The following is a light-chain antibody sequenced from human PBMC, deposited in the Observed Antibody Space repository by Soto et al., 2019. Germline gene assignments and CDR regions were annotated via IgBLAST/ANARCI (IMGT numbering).Light chain of an antibody. CDR1: QSVSSN. V-gene: IGKV3-15*01. CDR3: QQYGSSPPYT. J-gene: IGKJ2*01. Sequence: EIVMTQSPATLSVSPGERATLSCRASQSVSSNLAWYQQKPGQAPRLLISGASTRATGVPARFSGSGSGTEFTLTINSLQSEDFAVYYCQQYGSSPPYTFGQGTKLEIK. CDR2: GAS.